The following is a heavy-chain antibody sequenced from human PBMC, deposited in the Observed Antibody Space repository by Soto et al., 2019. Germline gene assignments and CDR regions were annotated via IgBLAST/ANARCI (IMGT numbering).Heavy chain of an antibody. D-gene: IGHD6-13*01. CDR1: GFTFSSYA. Sequence: GGSLRLSCAASGFTFSSYAMSWVRQAPGKGLEWVSTISGSGGTTYYADSVKGRFTISRDNSKNTLYLHMSRLRVEDTAVYYCAKPGSSSWYNSWGQGTLVTVSS. CDR3: AKPGSSSWYNS. V-gene: IGHV3-23*01. CDR2: ISGSGGTT. J-gene: IGHJ5*01.